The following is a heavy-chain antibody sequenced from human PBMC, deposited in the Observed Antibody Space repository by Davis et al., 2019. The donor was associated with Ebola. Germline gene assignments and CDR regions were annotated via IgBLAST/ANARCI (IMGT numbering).Heavy chain of an antibody. Sequence: ASVKVSCKASGYTFTSYAMHWVRQAPGQGLEWMGWISAYNGNTNYAQKLQGRVTMTTDTSTSTAYMELRSLRSDDTAVYYCARRRDYDAFDIWGQGTMVTVSS. CDR1: GYTFTSYA. V-gene: IGHV1-18*01. CDR3: ARRRDYDAFDI. D-gene: IGHD2-21*01. J-gene: IGHJ3*02. CDR2: ISAYNGNT.